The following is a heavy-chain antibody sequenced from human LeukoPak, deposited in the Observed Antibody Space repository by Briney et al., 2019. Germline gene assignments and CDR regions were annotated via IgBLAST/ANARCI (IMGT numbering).Heavy chain of an antibody. CDR3: ARVGYSYGLDYFDY. Sequence: GGSLRLSCAASGFTFSSYAMHWVRQAPGKGLEWVSYISSSGSTIYYSDSVKGRFTISRDNAKNSLYLQMNSLRAEDTAVYYCARVGYSYGLDYFDYWGQGNLVTVSS. D-gene: IGHD5-18*01. CDR1: GFTFSSYA. CDR2: ISSSGSTI. V-gene: IGHV3-48*03. J-gene: IGHJ4*02.